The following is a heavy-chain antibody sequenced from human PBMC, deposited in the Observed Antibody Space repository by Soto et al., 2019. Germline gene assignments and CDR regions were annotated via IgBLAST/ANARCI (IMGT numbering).Heavy chain of an antibody. V-gene: IGHV6-1*01. D-gene: IGHD2-15*01. CDR3: ARSEEDSDYYYYGMDV. CDR1: GDTVSSNSVA. CDR2: TYYRSRWYS. Sequence: SQTLSLTCVGSGDTVSSNSVAWNWVRQSPSRGLEWLGRTYYRSRWYSDYAVSVRSGIDINADTSKNQVSLQLNSVTPEDTAVYYCARSEEDSDYYYYGMDVWGQGTTVTVS. J-gene: IGHJ6*02.